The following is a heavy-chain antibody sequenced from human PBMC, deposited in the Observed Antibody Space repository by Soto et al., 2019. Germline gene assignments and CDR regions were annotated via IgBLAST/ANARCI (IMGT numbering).Heavy chain of an antibody. Sequence: GGSLRLSCAASGFTFSSYAMSWVRQAPGKGLEWVSAISGSGGSTYYADSVKGRFTISRDNSKNTLYLQMNSLRAEDTAVYYCAKEGPQDFWSGSGSFDYWGQGTLVTVSS. D-gene: IGHD3-3*01. CDR3: AKEGPQDFWSGSGSFDY. V-gene: IGHV3-23*01. CDR2: ISGSGGST. CDR1: GFTFSSYA. J-gene: IGHJ4*02.